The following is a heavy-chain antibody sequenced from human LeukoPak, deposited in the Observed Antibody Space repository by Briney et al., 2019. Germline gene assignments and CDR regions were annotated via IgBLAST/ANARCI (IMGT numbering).Heavy chain of an antibody. CDR3: ARQHGGWYSHDAFDI. D-gene: IGHD6-19*01. J-gene: IGHJ3*02. CDR2: IYYSGST. CDR1: GGSISSSSYY. V-gene: IGHV4-39*01. Sequence: NTSETLSLTCTVSGGSISSSSYYWGWIRQPPGKGLEWIGSIYYSGSTYYNPSLKSRVTISVDTSKNQFSLKLSSVTAADTAVYYCARQHGGWYSHDAFDIWGQGTMVTVSS.